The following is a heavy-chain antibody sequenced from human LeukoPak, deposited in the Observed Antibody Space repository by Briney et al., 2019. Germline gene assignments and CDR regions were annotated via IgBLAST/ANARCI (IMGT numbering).Heavy chain of an antibody. V-gene: IGHV3-48*03. CDR3: ATTNMVRGVIVTPALDY. CDR1: GFTFSSYE. Sequence: PGGSLRLSCAASGFTFSSYEMNWVRQAPGKGLEWVSYISSSGSTIYYADSVKGRFTISRDNTKNSLYLQMNSLRAEDTAVYYCATTNMVRGVIVTPALDYWGQGTLVTVSS. J-gene: IGHJ4*02. D-gene: IGHD3-10*01. CDR2: ISSSGSTI.